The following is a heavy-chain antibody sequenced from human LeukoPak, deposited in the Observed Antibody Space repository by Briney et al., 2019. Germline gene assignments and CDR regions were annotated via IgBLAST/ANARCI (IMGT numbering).Heavy chain of an antibody. CDR3: ACPPEDDILTGYSY. CDR1: GFTFSSYG. Sequence: GGSLRLSCAASGFTFSSYGMHWVRQAPGKGLEWVAFIRYDGSNKYYADSVKGRYTISRDNSKNTLYLQMNSLRAEDTAVYYCACPPEDDILTGYSYWGQGTLVTVSS. D-gene: IGHD3-9*01. J-gene: IGHJ4*02. V-gene: IGHV3-30*02. CDR2: IRYDGSNK.